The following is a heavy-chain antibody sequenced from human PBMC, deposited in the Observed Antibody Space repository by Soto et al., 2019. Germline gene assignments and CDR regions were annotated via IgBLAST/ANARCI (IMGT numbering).Heavy chain of an antibody. CDR2: IIPIFGTA. D-gene: IGHD3-10*01. J-gene: IGHJ3*02. Sequence: QVQLVQSGAEVKKPGSSVKVSCKASGGTFSSYAISWVRQAPGQGLEWMGGIIPIFGTANYAQKFQGRVTITADDSTSTAYLELSILGTEDTAVYYCAEGHVVTMVRGVTGAFDIWGQGTIVPVSS. V-gene: IGHV1-69*01. CDR1: GGTFSSYA. CDR3: AEGHVVTMVRGVTGAFDI.